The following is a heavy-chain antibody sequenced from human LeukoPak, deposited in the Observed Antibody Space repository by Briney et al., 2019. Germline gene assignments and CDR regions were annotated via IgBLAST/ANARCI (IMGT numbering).Heavy chain of an antibody. CDR2: INSDGSST. D-gene: IGHD3-3*01. CDR1: GITFSNYW. CDR3: ARGVAAIGESPDY. V-gene: IGHV3-74*01. Sequence: GGSLRLSCAASGITFSNYWMHWVRQAPGKGLVWVSRINSDGSSTIYADSVKGRFTISRDNAKNTLYLQMNSLRAEDTAVYYCARGVAAIGESPDYWGQGTLVTVSS. J-gene: IGHJ4*02.